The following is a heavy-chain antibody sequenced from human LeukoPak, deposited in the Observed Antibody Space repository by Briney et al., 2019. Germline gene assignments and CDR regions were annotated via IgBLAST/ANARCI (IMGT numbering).Heavy chain of an antibody. CDR2: IYTSGTT. D-gene: IGHD7-27*01. J-gene: IGHJ4*02. CDR1: GGSISSFY. V-gene: IGHV4-4*07. CDR3: ARDGDAL. Sequence: SETLSLTCSVSGGSISSFYCNWMRQPAGKGLEWIGRIYTSGTTTYDPSLKSRVTMSVDTSKNQFSLKLRSVTAADTAVYYCARDGDALWGQGTLVTVSS.